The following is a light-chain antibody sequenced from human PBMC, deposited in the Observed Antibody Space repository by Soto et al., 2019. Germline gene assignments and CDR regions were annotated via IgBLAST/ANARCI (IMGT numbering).Light chain of an antibody. Sequence: QSVLTQPASVSGSPGQSITISCTGTSSDVGGYDLVSWYQHHAGKAPKLIIYEGNKRPSGVPHRFSGSKSGNTASLTIFRLQAEDEADYYCCSYAGGTTLYVFGTGTKVTVL. J-gene: IGLJ1*01. CDR3: CSYAGGTTLYV. CDR2: EGN. V-gene: IGLV2-23*01. CDR1: SSDVGGYDL.